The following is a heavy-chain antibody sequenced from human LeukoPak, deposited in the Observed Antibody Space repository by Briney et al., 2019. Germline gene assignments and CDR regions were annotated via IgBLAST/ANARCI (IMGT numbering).Heavy chain of an antibody. CDR1: GGSISSYY. J-gene: IGHJ4*02. CDR3: ARGQREYSSSSGYFDY. CDR2: IYYSGST. V-gene: IGHV4-59*01. D-gene: IGHD6-6*01. Sequence: SETLSLTCTVSGGSISSYYWSWIRQPPGKGLEWIGHIYYSGSTNYNPSLKSRVTISVDTSKNQFSLKLSSVTAADTAVYYCARGQREYSSSSGYFDYWGQGTLVTVSS.